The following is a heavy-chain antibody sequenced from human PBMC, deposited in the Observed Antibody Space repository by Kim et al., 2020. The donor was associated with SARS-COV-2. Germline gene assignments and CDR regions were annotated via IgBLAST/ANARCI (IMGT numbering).Heavy chain of an antibody. Sequence: GGSLRLSCAASGFTFSGSAIHWVRQASGKGLEWVGRERGEAGSYVTMYAASLQGRFTIPRDDLENMAYLQMRSLKTEDSAMYYCAAMQYDSGGFYLVDLDYWGPGSLVTVSS. V-gene: IGHV3-73*01. CDR2: ERGEAGSYVT. J-gene: IGHJ4*03. CDR3: AAMQYDSGGFYLVDLDY. D-gene: IGHD3-22*01. CDR1: GFTFSGSA.